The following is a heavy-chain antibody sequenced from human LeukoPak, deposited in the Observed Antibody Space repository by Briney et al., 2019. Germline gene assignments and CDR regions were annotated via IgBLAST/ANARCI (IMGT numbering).Heavy chain of an antibody. CDR2: ISHDGNDT. J-gene: IGHJ4*02. V-gene: IGHV3-30*04. D-gene: IGHD6-13*01. CDR3: TRARSSWYLKY. CDR1: GFTFSHYA. Sequence: GRSLRLSCGGFGFTFSHYAMHWVRQAPGKGLEWVAVISHDGNDTYYADSLKGRFTISRGNSNNTLYLLMNSLRPDDTAVYYCTRARSSWYLKYWGQGTLVTVSS.